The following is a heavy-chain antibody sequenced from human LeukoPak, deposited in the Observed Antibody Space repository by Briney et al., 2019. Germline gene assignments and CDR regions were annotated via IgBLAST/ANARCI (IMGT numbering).Heavy chain of an antibody. J-gene: IGHJ4*02. V-gene: IGHV3-23*01. CDR3: AKSGLNRFDY. CDR1: GITFSSYG. CDR2: ISSTGGTT. Sequence: PGGSLRLSCAASGITFSSYGMSWVRQAPGKGLEWVSSISSTGGTTYYADSVRGRFTISRDNSKNTLYLQMNSLRAEDTAIYYCAKSGLNRFDYWGQGTLVTVSS. D-gene: IGHD2-15*01.